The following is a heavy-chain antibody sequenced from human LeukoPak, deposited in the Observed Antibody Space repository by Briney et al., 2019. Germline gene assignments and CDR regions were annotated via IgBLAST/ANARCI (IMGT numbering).Heavy chain of an antibody. CDR1: GGSISSSSYY. CDR2: IYYSGST. Sequence: SETLSLTCTVSGGSISSSSYYWGWIRQPPGKGLEWIGSIYYSGSTNYNPSLKSRVTISVDTSKNQFSLNLSSVTAADTAVYYCARAPFSPTYYFDYWGQGTLVTVSS. D-gene: IGHD3-16*01. V-gene: IGHV4-39*07. CDR3: ARAPFSPTYYFDY. J-gene: IGHJ4*02.